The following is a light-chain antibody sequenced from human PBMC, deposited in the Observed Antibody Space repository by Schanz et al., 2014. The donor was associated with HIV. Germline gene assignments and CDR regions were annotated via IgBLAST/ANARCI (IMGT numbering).Light chain of an antibody. V-gene: IGKV4-1*01. Sequence: DIVMTQSPDSLAVSLGERATINCKSSQSVFYSSDNKNYLAWYQQKPGQPPKLLIYWASTRESGVPERFSGSGSGTDFTLTISSLQAEDVAVYYCQQYYSIPYTFGQGTKLEIK. CDR3: QQYYSIPYT. CDR2: WAS. J-gene: IGKJ2*01. CDR1: QSVFYSSDNKNY.